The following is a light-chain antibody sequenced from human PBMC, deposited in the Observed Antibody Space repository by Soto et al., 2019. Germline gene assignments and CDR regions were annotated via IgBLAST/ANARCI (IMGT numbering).Light chain of an antibody. CDR2: GAA. CDR1: QSVSSSY. CDR3: QQYGSSPPLT. Sequence: EIVLTQSPGTLSLSPGERANLSCRASQSVSSSYLAWYQQKPGQAPRLLIYGAASRATGIPDRFSGSGSGTDCTLTSSRLEPEDFAVYYCQQYGSSPPLTFGGGTKVEIK. V-gene: IGKV3-20*01. J-gene: IGKJ4*01.